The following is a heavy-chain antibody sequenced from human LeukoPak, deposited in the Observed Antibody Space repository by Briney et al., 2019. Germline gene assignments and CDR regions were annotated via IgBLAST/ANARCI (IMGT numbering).Heavy chain of an antibody. D-gene: IGHD5-18*01. CDR3: AFEGYNYGYN. Sequence: ASVKVSCKASGYTFTSYGINWVRQAPGQGLEWMGGIIPIFGTSNYAHKFQGRVTITADESTSTVYMELSSLRSDDTAIYYCAFEGYNYGYNWGQGTLVTVS. CDR1: GYTFTSYG. V-gene: IGHV1-69*13. CDR2: IIPIFGTS. J-gene: IGHJ4*02.